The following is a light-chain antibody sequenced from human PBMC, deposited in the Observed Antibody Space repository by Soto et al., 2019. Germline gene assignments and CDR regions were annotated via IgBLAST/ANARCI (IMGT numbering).Light chain of an antibody. V-gene: IGLV1-40*01. Sequence: QSVLTQPPSVSGAPGQRVTISCTGSSSNIGAGYDVHWYQQLPGTAPKLLIYGNSNRPSGVPDRFSGSKSGTSASLAIPGLQAEDEADYYCQSYDSSLSLFGGGTKLTVL. CDR3: QSYDSSLSL. J-gene: IGLJ2*01. CDR2: GNS. CDR1: SSNIGAGYD.